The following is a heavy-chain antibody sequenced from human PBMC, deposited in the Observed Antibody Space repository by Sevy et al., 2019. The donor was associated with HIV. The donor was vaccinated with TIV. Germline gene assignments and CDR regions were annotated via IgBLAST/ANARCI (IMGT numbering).Heavy chain of an antibody. Sequence: DGCLRLSCAASGFTFSSYSMNWVRQAPGKGLEWVSYISSSSSTIYYADSVKGRFTISRDNAKNSLYLQMNSLRHEETAVYYCAILHADEHYFDYWGQGTAVTVSS. CDR2: ISSSSSTI. CDR1: GFTFSSYS. CDR3: AILHADEHYFDY. V-gene: IGHV3-48*02. J-gene: IGHJ4*02. D-gene: IGHD2-15*01.